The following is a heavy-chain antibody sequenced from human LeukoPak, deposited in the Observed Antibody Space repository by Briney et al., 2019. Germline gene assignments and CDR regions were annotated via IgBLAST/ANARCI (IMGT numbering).Heavy chain of an antibody. Sequence: ASVKVSCKASGYTVTSYGISWVRQAPGQGLEWMGWISAYNGNTNYAQKLQGRVTMTTGTSTSTAYMELRSLRSDDTAVYYCAGSLGGYYDSSGYFDIWGQGTMVTVSS. CDR2: ISAYNGNT. V-gene: IGHV1-18*01. D-gene: IGHD3-22*01. CDR1: GYTVTSYG. J-gene: IGHJ3*02. CDR3: AGSLGGYYDSSGYFDI.